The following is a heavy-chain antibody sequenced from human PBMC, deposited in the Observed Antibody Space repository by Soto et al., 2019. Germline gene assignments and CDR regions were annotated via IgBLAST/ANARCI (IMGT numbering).Heavy chain of an antibody. V-gene: IGHV3-66*02. D-gene: IGHD3-10*01. Sequence: EVQLVDSGGGLVQPGGSLRLSCAAARFSVSSSHMNWVRQAPGKGLEWISVIYSGGATYYAVSVNGRFTMSRDKSKNTXXXXXXXXXXXXXXXXXXXXXXXXXXGSYMFRYNWFDPWGQGTLVTVSS. CDR1: RFSVSSSH. CDR3: XXXXXXXXGSYMFRYNWFDP. CDR2: IYSGGAT. J-gene: IGHJ5*02.